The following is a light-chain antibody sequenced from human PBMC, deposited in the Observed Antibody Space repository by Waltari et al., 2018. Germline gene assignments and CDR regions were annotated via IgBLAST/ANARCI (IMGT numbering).Light chain of an antibody. J-gene: IGLJ2*01. CDR3: QSADSSGSVV. CDR2: KDS. Sequence: SFELTQPPSLSVSPGQTARITCSGDALSKQYAHWHQQRPGLAPVLVIYKDSERPSGIPGRFSGSSSGTTVTLPISGVQAEDEADYYCQSADSSGSVVFGGGTKLTVL. V-gene: IGLV3-25*03. CDR1: ALSKQY.